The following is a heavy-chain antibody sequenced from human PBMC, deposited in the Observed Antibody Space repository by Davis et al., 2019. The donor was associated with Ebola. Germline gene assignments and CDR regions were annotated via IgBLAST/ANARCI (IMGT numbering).Heavy chain of an antibody. J-gene: IGHJ4*02. CDR2: IYHSGST. CDR3: ARLSREGGSPTAYFDY. V-gene: IGHV4-30-2*01. Sequence: PSETLSLTCTVSGGSISSGGYSWSWIRQPPGKGLEWIGYIYHSGSTYYNPSIKSRVTISVDRSKNQFSLKLSSVTAADTAVYYCARLSREGGSPTAYFDYWGQGTLVTVSS. D-gene: IGHD5-24*01. CDR1: GGSISSGGYS.